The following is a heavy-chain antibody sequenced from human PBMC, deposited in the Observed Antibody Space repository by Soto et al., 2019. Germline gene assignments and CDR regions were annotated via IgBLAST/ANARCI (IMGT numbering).Heavy chain of an antibody. D-gene: IGHD5-18*01. CDR3: AKSGRGYSYGYGNWFDP. J-gene: IGHJ5*02. CDR2: ISNDGSNK. Sequence: GGSLRLSCAASGFSFSTYGMHWVRQAPGKGLEWVAFISNDGSNKYYADSVKGRFTISRDNSKNTLYLQMNSLRAEDTAVYYCAKSGRGYSYGYGNWFDPWGQGTLVTVSS. CDR1: GFSFSTYG. V-gene: IGHV3-30*18.